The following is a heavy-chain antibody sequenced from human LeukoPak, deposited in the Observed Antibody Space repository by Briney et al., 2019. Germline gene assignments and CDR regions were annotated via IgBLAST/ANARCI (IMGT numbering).Heavy chain of an antibody. J-gene: IGHJ6*02. D-gene: IGHD1-26*01. CDR3: AKHMRATNTYSFFGLDV. Sequence: GGSLRLSCAATGFTFKDYGMHWVRQPPGKGLEWVSSINWNGGGTEYADSVKGRFTISRDNTKNSLYLQLSSLRPEDTALYYCAKHMRATNTYSFFGLDVWGQGTTVTVSS. CDR1: GFTFKDYG. CDR2: INWNGGGT. V-gene: IGHV3-9*01.